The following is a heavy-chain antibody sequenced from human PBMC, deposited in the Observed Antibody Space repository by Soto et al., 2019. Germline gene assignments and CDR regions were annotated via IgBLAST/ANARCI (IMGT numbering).Heavy chain of an antibody. CDR3: VREGRGSFDF. J-gene: IGHJ3*01. CDR2: IGGRGNSA. CDR1: GFIFTNYA. Sequence: GGSLRLSCAASGFIFTNYAMNWVRQAPGKGLEWVSVIGGRGNSAYYADSVQGRFTISRDNSKNTLSLQMSRLTVDDMAIYYCVREGRGSFDFCGRGTIVTVSS. V-gene: IGHV3-23*01. D-gene: IGHD5-12*01.